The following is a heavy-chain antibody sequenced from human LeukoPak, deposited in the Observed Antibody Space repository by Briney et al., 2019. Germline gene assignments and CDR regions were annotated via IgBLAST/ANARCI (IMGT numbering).Heavy chain of an antibody. Sequence: GGSLRLSCAASGFTFSSYSMNWVRQAPGKGLEWVPSISSSSSYIYYADSVKGRFTISRDNAKNSLYLQMNSLRAEDTAVYYCARDTNPYSRATAFDYWGQGTLVTVSS. CDR3: ARDTNPYSRATAFDY. D-gene: IGHD6-13*01. CDR1: GFTFSSYS. CDR2: ISSSSSYI. J-gene: IGHJ4*02. V-gene: IGHV3-21*01.